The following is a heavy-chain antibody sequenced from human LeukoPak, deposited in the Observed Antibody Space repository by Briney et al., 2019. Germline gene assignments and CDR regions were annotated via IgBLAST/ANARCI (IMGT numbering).Heavy chain of an antibody. Sequence: PPETLSLTCVVYGGSFSGYYWSWVRQPPGKGLEWIGEINHSGSTNYNPSLKSRVTISVDTSKNQFSLKLSSVTAADTAVYYCAREGYDFWSGYYPDAFDIWGQGTMVTVSS. CDR1: GGSFSGYY. CDR2: INHSGST. J-gene: IGHJ3*02. CDR3: AREGYDFWSGYYPDAFDI. D-gene: IGHD3-3*01. V-gene: IGHV4-34*01.